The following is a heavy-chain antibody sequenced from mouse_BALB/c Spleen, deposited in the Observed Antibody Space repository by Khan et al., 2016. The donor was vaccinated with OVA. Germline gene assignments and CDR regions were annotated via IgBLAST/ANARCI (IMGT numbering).Heavy chain of an antibody. J-gene: IGHJ3*01. Sequence: QVQLQQPGTELVKPGASVKLSCKASGYTFTSYWMHWVKQRPGQGLEWIGEINPSNGRTDYNEKFKSKATLTVDKSSSTAYMQLSSLTSEDSAVYYCARGGYGSLAYWGQGTLVTVSA. CDR1: GYTFTSYW. D-gene: IGHD2-10*02. CDR3: ARGGYGSLAY. CDR2: INPSNGRT. V-gene: IGHV1S81*02.